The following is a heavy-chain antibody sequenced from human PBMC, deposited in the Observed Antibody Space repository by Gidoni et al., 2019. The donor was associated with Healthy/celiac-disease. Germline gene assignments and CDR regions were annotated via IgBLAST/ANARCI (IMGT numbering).Heavy chain of an antibody. CDR2: INPNSGGT. CDR3: ARDLEAAAAPGEDV. V-gene: IGHV1-2*02. D-gene: IGHD6-13*01. J-gene: IGHJ6*02. Sequence: QVQLVQSGAEGTKPGASVKVSCKASGYTCTGYYMHWVRQAPGQGLEWMGWINPNSGGTNYAQKFQGRVTMTRDTSISTAYMELSRLRSDDTAVYYCARDLEAAAAPGEDVWGQGTTVTVSS. CDR1: GYTCTGYY.